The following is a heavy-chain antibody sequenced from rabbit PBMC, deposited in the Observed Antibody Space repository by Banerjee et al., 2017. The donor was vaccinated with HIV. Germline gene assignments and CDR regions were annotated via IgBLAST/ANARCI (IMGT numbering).Heavy chain of an antibody. CDR2: IYAGTNNHT. Sequence: QSLEESGGDLVKPGASLTLTCTASGIDFTSGYYVSWVRQAPGKGLEWIACIYAGTNNHTWYTSWAKGRITISKTSSTTVTLQMTSLTAADTATYFCARSSYYTFGPFNLWGPGTLVTVS. CDR3: ARSSYYTFGPFNL. D-gene: IGHD6-1*01. CDR1: GIDFTSGYY. J-gene: IGHJ4*01. V-gene: IGHV1S40*01.